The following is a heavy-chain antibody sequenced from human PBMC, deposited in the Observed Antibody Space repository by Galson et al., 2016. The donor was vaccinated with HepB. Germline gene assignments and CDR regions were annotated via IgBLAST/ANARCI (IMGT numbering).Heavy chain of an antibody. J-gene: IGHJ3*01. CDR2: ISRTSSFI. CDR1: GFTFSTFT. D-gene: IGHD3-3*01. V-gene: IGHV3-21*01. Sequence: SLRLSCAVSGFTFSTFTMNWVRQAPGQGLEWVASISRTSSFIKYADSVKGRFTISRDNDKNSLYLQINSLRAEDTAMYHCARDRGFLEWLLFSAFDVWGQGTMVTVSS. CDR3: ARDRGFLEWLLFSAFDV.